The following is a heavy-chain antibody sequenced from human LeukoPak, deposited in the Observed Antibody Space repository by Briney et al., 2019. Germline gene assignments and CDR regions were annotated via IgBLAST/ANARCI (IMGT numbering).Heavy chain of an antibody. CDR3: ARESGYCSSTSCYSMDV. CDR1: GGSISSVDHY. CDR2: IYYSGST. V-gene: IGHV4-30-4*02. D-gene: IGHD2-2*03. Sequence: SETLSLTCTVSGGSISSVDHYWSWIRQPPGKGLEWIGVIYYSGSTYYNPSLKSRVTISVDTSKNQFSLKLSSLTAADTAVYYCARESGYCSSTSCYSMDVWGQGTTVTVSS. J-gene: IGHJ6*02.